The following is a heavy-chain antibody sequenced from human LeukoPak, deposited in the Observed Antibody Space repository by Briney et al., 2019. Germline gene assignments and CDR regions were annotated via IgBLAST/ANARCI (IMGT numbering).Heavy chain of an antibody. Sequence: SETLSLTCTVSGGSISNYYWTWIRQPPGKGLEWIGSIYYSGSTYYNPSLKSRVTISVDTSKNQFSLKLSSVTAADTAVYYCARQGSYGLYYFDYWGQGTLVTVSS. CDR2: IYYSGST. D-gene: IGHD5-18*01. V-gene: IGHV4-39*01. CDR1: GGSISNYY. CDR3: ARQGSYGLYYFDY. J-gene: IGHJ4*02.